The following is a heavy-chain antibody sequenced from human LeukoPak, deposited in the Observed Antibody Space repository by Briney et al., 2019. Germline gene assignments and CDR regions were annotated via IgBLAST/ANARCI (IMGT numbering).Heavy chain of an antibody. CDR3: AIIPQGDYDTY. D-gene: IGHD3-22*01. CDR1: GFTFSSYA. Sequence: PGRSLRLSCAASGFTFSSYAISWVRQAPGQGLEWMGGIIPIFGTANYAQKFQGRVTITTDESTSTAYMELSSLRSEDTAVYYCAIIPQGDYDTYWGQGTLVTVSS. CDR2: IIPIFGTA. J-gene: IGHJ4*02. V-gene: IGHV1-69*05.